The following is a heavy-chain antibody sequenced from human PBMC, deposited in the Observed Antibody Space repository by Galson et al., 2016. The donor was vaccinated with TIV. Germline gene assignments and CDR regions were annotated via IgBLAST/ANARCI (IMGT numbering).Heavy chain of an antibody. V-gene: IGHV3-11*05. J-gene: IGHJ5*02. Sequence: SCAISGFTFSDYYMIWVRQAPGKGLQWVSYISSSGILINYADSVKGRFTVSRDNAKDPLFLQMNSLRVEDTAVYYCARGSLDRWGQGTLVTVSS. CDR3: ARGSLDR. CDR2: ISSSGILI. CDR1: GFTFSDYY.